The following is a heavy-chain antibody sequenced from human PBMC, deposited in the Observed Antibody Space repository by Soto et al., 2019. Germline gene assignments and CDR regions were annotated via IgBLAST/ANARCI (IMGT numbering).Heavy chain of an antibody. Sequence: PSETLSLTCAVSGVSISSSNWWSWVRQPPGKGLEWIGEIYHSGSTNYNPSLKSRVTISVDKSKNQFSLKLSSVTAADTAVYYCARDWNIVLVPAAKEGGDYYYGMDVWGQGTTVTVSS. CDR2: IYHSGST. CDR3: ARDWNIVLVPAAKEGGDYYYGMDV. D-gene: IGHD2-2*01. CDR1: GVSISSSNW. V-gene: IGHV4-4*02. J-gene: IGHJ6*02.